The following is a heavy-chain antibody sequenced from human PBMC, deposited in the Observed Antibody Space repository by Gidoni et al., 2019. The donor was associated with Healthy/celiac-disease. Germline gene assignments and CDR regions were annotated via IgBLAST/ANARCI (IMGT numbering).Heavy chain of an antibody. V-gene: IGHV3-23*01. J-gene: IGHJ4*02. CDR1: GFTFSSYA. D-gene: IGHD6-13*01. CDR3: AKDRSGGIAATNFDY. Sequence: EVQLLESGGGLVQPGGSLRLSCAASGFTFSSYAMTWVRQAPGKGLEWVSAISGSGGSTYYADSVKGRFTISRDNSKNTLYLQMNSLRAEDTAVYYCAKDRSGGIAATNFDYWGQGTLVTVSS. CDR2: ISGSGGST.